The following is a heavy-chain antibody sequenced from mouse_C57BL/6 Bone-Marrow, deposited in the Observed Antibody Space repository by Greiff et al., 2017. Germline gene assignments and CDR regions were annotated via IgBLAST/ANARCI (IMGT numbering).Heavy chain of an antibody. V-gene: IGHV1-59*01. CDR2: IDPSDSYT. Sequence: QVQLQQPGAELVRPGTSVKLSCKASGYTFTSYWMHWVKQRPGQGLEWIGLIDPSDSYTNYNQKFKGKATLTVDTSSSTAYMQLSSLTSEDSAVYYCARGGYYYGSSYCFDYWGQGTTLTVSS. CDR1: GYTFTSYW. CDR3: ARGGYYYGSSYCFDY. D-gene: IGHD1-1*01. J-gene: IGHJ2*01.